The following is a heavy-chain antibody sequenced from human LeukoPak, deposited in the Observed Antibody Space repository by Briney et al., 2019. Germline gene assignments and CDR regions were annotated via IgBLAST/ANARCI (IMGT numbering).Heavy chain of an antibody. CDR1: GFTFSSYG. J-gene: IGHJ4*02. V-gene: IGHV3-30*02. CDR2: IRYDGSNK. CDR3: ARGRYYYDSSGYPYY. Sequence: GGSLRLSCAASGFTFSSYGMHWVRQAPGKGLEWVAFIRYDGSNKYYADSVKGRFTISRDSSKNTLYLQMNSLRAEDTAVYYCARGRYYYDSSGYPYYWGQGTLVTVSS. D-gene: IGHD3-22*01.